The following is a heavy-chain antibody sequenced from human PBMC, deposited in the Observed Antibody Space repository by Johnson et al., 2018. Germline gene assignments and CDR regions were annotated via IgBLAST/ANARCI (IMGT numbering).Heavy chain of an antibody. CDR2: IGSAGDT. CDR1: GFTFSYYD. V-gene: IGHV3-13*01. Sequence: EVQLVESGGGFVQXGGSLRLSCAASGFTFSYYDMHWVRQVTGKGLEWVSSIGSAGDTYYPVSVKGRFTTSKENAETSLYLQMNSLRTEDTAVYYCTRSQLGISALDIWGQGTMVTVSS. D-gene: IGHD1-1*01. J-gene: IGHJ3*02. CDR3: TRSQLGISALDI.